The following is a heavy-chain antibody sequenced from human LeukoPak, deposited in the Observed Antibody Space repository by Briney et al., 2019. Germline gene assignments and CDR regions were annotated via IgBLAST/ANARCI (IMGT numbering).Heavy chain of an antibody. J-gene: IGHJ4*02. Sequence: GGSLRLSCTASGFTFGDYAMSWVRQAPGKGLEWVGFIRSKAYGGTTEYAASVKGRFTISRDDSKSIAYLQMNSLKTEDTAVYYCTKDSTSWSYPGFEDYWGRGTLVTVSS. CDR3: TKDSTSWSYPGFEDY. CDR2: IRSKAYGGTT. V-gene: IGHV3-49*04. D-gene: IGHD6-13*01. CDR1: GFTFGDYA.